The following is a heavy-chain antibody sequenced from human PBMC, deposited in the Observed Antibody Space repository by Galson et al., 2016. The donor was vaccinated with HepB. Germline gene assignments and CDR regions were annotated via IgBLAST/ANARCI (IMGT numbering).Heavy chain of an antibody. Sequence: CAISGDSVSRTGPAWNWLRQSPSRGLEWLGRAYQRSSWTNDYSESVKSRINISPDTAKNQFSLQLNSVTPEDTAVYYCARGQHTAMDVWGQGTKVTVS. V-gene: IGHV6-1*01. CDR3: ARGQHTAMDV. CDR1: GDSVSRTGPA. J-gene: IGHJ6*02. D-gene: IGHD6-13*01. CDR2: AYQRSSWTN.